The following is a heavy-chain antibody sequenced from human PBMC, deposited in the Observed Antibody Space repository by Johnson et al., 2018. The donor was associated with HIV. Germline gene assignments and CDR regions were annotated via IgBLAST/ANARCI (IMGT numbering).Heavy chain of an antibody. V-gene: IGHV3-66*02. CDR1: GPTASSSY. Sequence: VQLVESGGGLVQPGGSLRLSCAASGPTASSSYMSWVRQAPREGPAWASVIYSGGSTNYADSVKGRLTISRDNSKNTLYLQLNSLRSEDTAVYYCARDHIAAALCAFDIWGQGTMVTVSS. J-gene: IGHJ3*02. CDR3: ARDHIAAALCAFDI. D-gene: IGHD6-13*01. CDR2: IYSGGST.